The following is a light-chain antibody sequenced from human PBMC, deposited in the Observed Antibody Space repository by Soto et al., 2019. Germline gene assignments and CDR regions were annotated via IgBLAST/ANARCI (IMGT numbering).Light chain of an antibody. CDR1: QSVSNW. CDR3: QQYNSYS. Sequence: DIQMTQSPSTLSASVGERVTITCRASQSVSNWLAWYQQKPGKAPKLLIYDVSSLESGVPSRFSGSGSGTEFTLTISSLQPDDFATYYCQQYNSYSFGQGTKVDIK. V-gene: IGKV1-5*01. CDR2: DVS. J-gene: IGKJ1*01.